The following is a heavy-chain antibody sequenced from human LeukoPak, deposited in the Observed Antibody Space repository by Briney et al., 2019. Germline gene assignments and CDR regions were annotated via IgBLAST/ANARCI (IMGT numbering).Heavy chain of an antibody. CDR3: ARADSSSWENNYYYYYYMDV. V-gene: IGHV4-30-4*08. D-gene: IGHD6-13*01. CDR2: IYYSGST. J-gene: IGHJ6*03. Sequence: SETLSLTCTVSGGSISSGDYYWSWIRQPPGTGLEWIGYIYYSGSTYYNPSLKSRVTISVDTSKNQFSLKLSSVTAADTAVYYCARADSSSWENNYYYYYYMDVWGKGTTVTVSS. CDR1: GGSISSGDYY.